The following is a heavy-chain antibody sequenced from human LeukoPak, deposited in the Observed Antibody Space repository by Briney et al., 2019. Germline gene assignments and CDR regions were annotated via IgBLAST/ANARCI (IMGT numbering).Heavy chain of an antibody. CDR2: VHSSGST. CDR1: GGSFSGYY. Sequence: SETLSLTCAVYGGSFSGYYWSWIRQPPGKGLEWIGYVHSSGSTKYNSSLGSRVTISMDTSRNQFSLKLSSVTAADTAVYFCTRGGGWLIDFWGRGTLVTVSS. D-gene: IGHD5-24*01. V-gene: IGHV4-34*11. CDR3: TRGGGWLIDF. J-gene: IGHJ4*02.